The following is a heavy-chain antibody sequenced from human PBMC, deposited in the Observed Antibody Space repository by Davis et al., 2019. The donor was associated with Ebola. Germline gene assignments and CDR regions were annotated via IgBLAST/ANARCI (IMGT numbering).Heavy chain of an antibody. J-gene: IGHJ3*01. CDR3: ARGVFGAFDV. Sequence: ASVKVSCKASGYTFTNYYMHWVRQAPGQGLEWMGMINPNDGRTIYAQKFQGRVTVTRDTSTTTVYMDLSSLRSEDTAVYYCARGVFGAFDVWGQGTMVTVSS. CDR2: INPNDGRT. V-gene: IGHV1-46*03. CDR1: GYTFTNYY. D-gene: IGHD3-10*01.